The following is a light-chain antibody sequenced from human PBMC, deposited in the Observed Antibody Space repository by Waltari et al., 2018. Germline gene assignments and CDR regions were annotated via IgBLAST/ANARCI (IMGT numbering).Light chain of an antibody. CDR1: QSVSSS. CDR3: QQRSNWPLIT. J-gene: IGKJ5*01. Sequence: WSASQSVSSSLAWYQQNPWQAPGLPISDASTRATGTAARFSGSGSGTDFTHTISSLEPEDFAVDYGQQRSNWPLITFGQGTRLEI. V-gene: IGKV3-11*01. CDR2: DAS.